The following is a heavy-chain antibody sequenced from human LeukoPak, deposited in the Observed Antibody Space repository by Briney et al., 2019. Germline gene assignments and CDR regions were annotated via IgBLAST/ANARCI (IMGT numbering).Heavy chain of an antibody. J-gene: IGHJ5*02. Sequence: GSSVKVSCKASGGTFSSYAISWVRQAPGQGLEWMGRIIPILGIANYAQKFQGRVTITADKSTSTAYMELSSLRSEDTAVYYCARESLAAKWFDPWGQGTLVTVSS. CDR2: IIPILGIA. D-gene: IGHD6-6*01. CDR3: ARESLAAKWFDP. CDR1: GGTFSSYA. V-gene: IGHV1-69*04.